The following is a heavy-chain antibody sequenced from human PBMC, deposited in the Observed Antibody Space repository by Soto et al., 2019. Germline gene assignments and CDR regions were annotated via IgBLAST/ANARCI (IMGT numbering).Heavy chain of an antibody. D-gene: IGHD6-13*01. CDR2: ISSSSSTI. Sequence: GGSLRLSCAASGFTFSSYSMNWVRQAPGKGLEWASYISSSSSTIYYADSVKGRFTISRDNAKNSLYLQMNSLRAEDTAVYYCARAVDSSSWYRYWFDPWGQGTLVTVSS. J-gene: IGHJ5*02. V-gene: IGHV3-48*01. CDR1: GFTFSSYS. CDR3: ARAVDSSSWYRYWFDP.